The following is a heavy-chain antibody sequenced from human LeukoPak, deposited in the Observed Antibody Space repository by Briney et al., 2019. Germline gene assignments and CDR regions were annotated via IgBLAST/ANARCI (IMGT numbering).Heavy chain of an antibody. V-gene: IGHV3-53*01. CDR3: AREIIQLPGYDY. Sequence: SGGSLRLSCAASGFTVSSNYTSWVRQVPGKGLEWVSVIYSGGSTYYADSVKGRFTISRDNSKNTLYLQMNSLRAEDTAVYYCAREIIQLPGYDYWGQGTLVTVSS. CDR1: GFTVSSNY. J-gene: IGHJ4*02. D-gene: IGHD5-18*01. CDR2: IYSGGST.